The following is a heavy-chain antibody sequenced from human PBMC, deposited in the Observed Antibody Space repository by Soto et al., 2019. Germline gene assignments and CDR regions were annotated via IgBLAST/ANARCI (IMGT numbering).Heavy chain of an antibody. D-gene: IGHD3-10*01. CDR3: TTEGGGSGSYYQRDYYYYYMDV. J-gene: IGHJ6*03. CDR2: IKSKTDGGTT. Sequence: GGSLRLSCAASGFTFSNAWMSWVRQAPGKGLEWVGRIKSKTDGGTTDYAAPVKGRFTISRDDSKNTLYLQMNSLKTEDTAVYYCTTEGGGSGSYYQRDYYYYYMDVWGKGTTVTVSS. CDR1: GFTFSNAW. V-gene: IGHV3-15*01.